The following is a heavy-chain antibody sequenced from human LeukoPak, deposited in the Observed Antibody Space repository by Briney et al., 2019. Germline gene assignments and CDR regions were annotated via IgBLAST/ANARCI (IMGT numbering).Heavy chain of an antibody. CDR2: IYYSGSP. CDR1: GGSISSNY. Sequence: SETLSLTCTVSGGSISSNYWSWIRQPPGKGLEWVGYIYYSGSPNYTASLKSRVTISIDASKNQVSLRLRAATAADTAVYYCARSQPRGHYCSGTYYNIPYYFGYWGQGTLVAVSS. D-gene: IGHD3-10*01. CDR3: ARSQPRGHYCSGTYYNIPYYFGY. V-gene: IGHV4-59*01. J-gene: IGHJ4*02.